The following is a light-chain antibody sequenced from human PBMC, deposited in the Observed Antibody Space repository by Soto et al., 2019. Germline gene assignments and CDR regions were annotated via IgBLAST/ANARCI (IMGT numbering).Light chain of an antibody. CDR2: AAS. V-gene: IGKV1-17*01. CDR3: LQHNSYPLS. Sequence: DIPMTQLPSSLSASVGERVTVTCTASQSISSYLNWYQQKPGRAPTRLIYAASSLQSGVPSRFSGGGSGTEVTLTISSLQHEDFATEYCLQHNSYPLSFGGGTKVDIK. CDR1: QSISSY. J-gene: IGKJ4*01.